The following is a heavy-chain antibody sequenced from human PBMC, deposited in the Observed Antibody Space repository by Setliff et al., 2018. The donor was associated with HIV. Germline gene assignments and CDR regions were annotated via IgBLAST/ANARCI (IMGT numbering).Heavy chain of an antibody. CDR1: GGSISSSSYY. D-gene: IGHD6-13*01. J-gene: IGHJ4*02. CDR2: IYYSGNT. CDR3: ARDRGILSNWLYYFDS. Sequence: KTSETLSLTCTVSGGSISSSSYYWGWIRQPPGKGLEWIGSIYYSGNTYYNPSLKSRVTISVDTSKNQFSLNLNSVTAADTALYYCARDRGILSNWLYYFDSWGQGTLVTV. V-gene: IGHV4-39*07.